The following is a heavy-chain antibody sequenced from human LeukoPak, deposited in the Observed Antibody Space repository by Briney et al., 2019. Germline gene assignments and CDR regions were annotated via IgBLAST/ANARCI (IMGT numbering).Heavy chain of an antibody. D-gene: IGHD1-26*01. V-gene: IGHV3-21*04. CDR3: GGTVIQVGALPDHYYYYMDV. CDR2: ISSSSSYI. Sequence: PGGSLRLSCAASGFTFSSYSMNWVRQAPGKGLEWVSSISSSSSYIYYADTVKGRFTISRDNAKNSLYLQMNSLRAEDTAVYYCGGTVIQVGALPDHYYYYMDVWGKGTTVTVSS. J-gene: IGHJ6*03. CDR1: GFTFSSYS.